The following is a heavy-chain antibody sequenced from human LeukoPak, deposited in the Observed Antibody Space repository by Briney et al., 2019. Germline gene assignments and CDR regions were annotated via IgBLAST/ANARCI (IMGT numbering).Heavy chain of an antibody. CDR2: IGPAGDI. J-gene: IGHJ2*01. V-gene: IGHV3-13*01. CDR1: VFTYRRYD. D-gene: IGHD6-13*01. CDR3: ARAGYSSTWYSRYFDL. Sequence: SLSLSYAFSVFTYRRYDMHGVRHARGKALESVSAIGPAGDIYYPGSVKGRFTISRENAKNSLYLQMNSLRAGDTAVYYCARAGYSSTWYSRYFDLWGRGTLVTVSS.